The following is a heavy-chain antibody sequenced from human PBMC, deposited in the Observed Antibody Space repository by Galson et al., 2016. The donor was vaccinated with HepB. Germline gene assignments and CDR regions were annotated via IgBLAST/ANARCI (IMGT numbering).Heavy chain of an antibody. CDR2: ISWTSHMI. V-gene: IGHV3-9*01. Sequence: SLRLSCAGLGFSFEDYVMHWVRQAPGKGLEWVSGISWTSHMIGYADSVKGRFTISRDNSKNTLYLQMKSLRAEDTAVYYCAKDVGGEAFFEYWGQGALVTVSS. D-gene: IGHD1-26*01. J-gene: IGHJ4*02. CDR1: GFSFEDYV. CDR3: AKDVGGEAFFEY.